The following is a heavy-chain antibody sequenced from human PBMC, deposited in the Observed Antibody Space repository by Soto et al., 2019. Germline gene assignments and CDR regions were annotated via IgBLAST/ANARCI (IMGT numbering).Heavy chain of an antibody. V-gene: IGHV1-69*13. Sequence: ASVKVSCKASGGTFSSYAISWVRQTPGQGLEWMGGIIPIFGTANYAQKFQGRVTITADESTSTAYMELSSLRSEDTAVYYCARETYYDFWSGYSGFDYWGQGTLVTVSS. D-gene: IGHD3-3*01. CDR3: ARETYYDFWSGYSGFDY. CDR2: IIPIFGTA. CDR1: GGTFSSYA. J-gene: IGHJ4*02.